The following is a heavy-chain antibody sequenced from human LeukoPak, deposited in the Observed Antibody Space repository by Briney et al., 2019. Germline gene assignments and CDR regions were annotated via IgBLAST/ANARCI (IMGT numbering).Heavy chain of an antibody. CDR3: ARANYYGSGCWDY. D-gene: IGHD3-10*01. V-gene: IGHV3-33*01. CDR1: GFTFTIYG. CDR2: IWYDGSNK. J-gene: IGHJ4*02. Sequence: PLGSPRPSRAASGFTFTIYGMHWVREAPGKGLEWVAVIWYDGSNKYYADSVKGRFTISRDNSKNTLFLQMNSLSAEDTAVYYCARANYYGSGCWDYWGQGTLVTVSS.